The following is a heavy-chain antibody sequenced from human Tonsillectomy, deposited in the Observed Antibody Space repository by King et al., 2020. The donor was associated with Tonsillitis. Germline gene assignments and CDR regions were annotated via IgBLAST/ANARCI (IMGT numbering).Heavy chain of an antibody. CDR1: VFTFSRYA. Sequence: VQLVESGGGLVQPGGSLRLSCAASVFTFSRYAMSWVRQAPGRGLEWVSAISGSGGSTYYEDSVMGRFPMSGDNSKNTLYLQMNSLRAEDTAVYSCAKYRKYYYGSGRENYFDYWGQGTLVTVSS. J-gene: IGHJ4*02. CDR3: AKYRKYYYGSGRENYFDY. D-gene: IGHD3-10*01. CDR2: ISGSGGST. V-gene: IGHV3-23*04.